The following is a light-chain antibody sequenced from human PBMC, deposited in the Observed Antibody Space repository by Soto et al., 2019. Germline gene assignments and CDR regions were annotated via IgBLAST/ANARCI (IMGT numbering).Light chain of an antibody. J-gene: IGLJ1*01. Sequence: QSVLTQPPSASGSPGQSVTISCTGASSDVGGYSYVSWYQQHPGKAPKLMIYEVSNRPSGVSNRFSGSKSGNTASLTISGLQAEDEADYYCSSYTSSSILYVFGTGTKVTVL. V-gene: IGLV2-14*01. CDR1: SSDVGGYSY. CDR2: EVS. CDR3: SSYTSSSILYV.